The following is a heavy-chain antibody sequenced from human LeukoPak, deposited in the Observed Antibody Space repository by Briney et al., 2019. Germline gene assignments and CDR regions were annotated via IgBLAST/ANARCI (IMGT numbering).Heavy chain of an antibody. V-gene: IGHV3-7*01. Sequence: GGSLRLSCAASGFTFSSSWMTWVRQTPGKGLEWVANIKYDSSQKDYVDSVRGRFTISRDNAKNALYLQMNTLRVEDTAMYYCTRNREWNLWDYWGQGTLVTVS. CDR1: GFTFSSSW. J-gene: IGHJ4*02. CDR2: IKYDSSQK. CDR3: TRNREWNLWDY. D-gene: IGHD1-7*01.